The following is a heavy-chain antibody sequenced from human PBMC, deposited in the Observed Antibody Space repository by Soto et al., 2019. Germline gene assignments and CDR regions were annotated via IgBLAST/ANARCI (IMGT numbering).Heavy chain of an antibody. CDR1: CGSISSSSYY. CDR2: IYYSGST. V-gene: IGHV4-39*01. D-gene: IGHD3-10*01. CDR3: AKFGGSGSYPYFDY. J-gene: IGHJ4*02. Sequence: SETLSLTCTVSCGSISSSSYYWGWIRQPPGKGLEWIGSIYYSGSTYYNPSLKSRVTISVDTSKNQFSLKLSSVTAADTAVYYCAKFGGSGSYPYFDYWGQGTLVTVSS.